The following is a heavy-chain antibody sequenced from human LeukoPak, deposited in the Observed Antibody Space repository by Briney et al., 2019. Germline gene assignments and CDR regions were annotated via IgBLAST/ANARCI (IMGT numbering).Heavy chain of an antibody. CDR1: GFTFSSYG. Sequence: GGSLRLSCAASGFTFSSYGMSWVRQAPGKGLQWVSYISSSSSTIYYADSVKSRFTISRDNDKNSLYLQMNSLRAEDKAVYYCASANSGSYSVYASDIWGQGTMVTVSS. CDR3: ASANSGSYSVYASDI. D-gene: IGHD1-26*01. J-gene: IGHJ3*02. CDR2: ISSSSSTI. V-gene: IGHV3-48*04.